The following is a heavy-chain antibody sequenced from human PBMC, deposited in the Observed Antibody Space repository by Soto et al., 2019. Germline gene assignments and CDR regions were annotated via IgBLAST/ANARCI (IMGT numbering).Heavy chain of an antibody. Sequence: SVKVSCKASGGTFRRYALRWVRQAPGQGLAWMGGIIPIFGTANYAQKFQGRVTITADESTSTAYMELSSLRSEDTAVHYCARETGIAAAGHGWFDPWGQGTLVTVSS. CDR1: GGTFRRYA. CDR2: IIPIFGTA. CDR3: ARETGIAAAGHGWFDP. J-gene: IGHJ5*02. V-gene: IGHV1-69*13. D-gene: IGHD6-13*01.